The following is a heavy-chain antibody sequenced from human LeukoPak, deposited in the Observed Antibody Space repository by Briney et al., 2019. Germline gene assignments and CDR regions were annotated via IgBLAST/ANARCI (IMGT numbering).Heavy chain of an antibody. CDR2: INQDGSEK. Sequence: GGSLRLSCAASGFTFSSYWMSWVRQPPGKGLEWVPNINQDGSEKYYVDSVKGRFTISRDNAKNSLYLQMNSLRAEDTAVYYCARGMSTGEYWGQGTLVTVSS. V-gene: IGHV3-7*04. D-gene: IGHD3-16*01. CDR3: ARGMSTGEY. CDR1: GFTFSSYW. J-gene: IGHJ4*02.